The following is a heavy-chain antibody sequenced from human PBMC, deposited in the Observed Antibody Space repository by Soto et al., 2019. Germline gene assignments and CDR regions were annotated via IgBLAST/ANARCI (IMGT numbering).Heavy chain of an antibody. D-gene: IGHD2-15*01. CDR1: GFTFSSYA. CDR2: ISGSGGST. Sequence: EVQLLESGGGLVQPGGSLRLSCAASGFTFSSYAMRWFRQAPGKGLAWASAISGSGGSTYYADSVKGRFTISRYNAKNTLYLQMYSLRVEDTAVYYCAKALPDCSGGSCYSGEAGFDYWGQGTLVTVSS. CDR3: AKALPDCSGGSCYSGEAGFDY. V-gene: IGHV3-23*01. J-gene: IGHJ4*02.